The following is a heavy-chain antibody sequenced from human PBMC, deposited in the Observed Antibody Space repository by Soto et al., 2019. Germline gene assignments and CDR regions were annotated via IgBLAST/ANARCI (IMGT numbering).Heavy chain of an antibody. D-gene: IGHD3-16*02. CDR1: GVSLSPVGVG. J-gene: IGHJ3*02. V-gene: IGHV2-5*02. CDR2: IYWDNDK. CDR3: ARLTITYGGVIGLDAFDI. Sequence: HITLKESAPTLVQPTQTLTLRCTFSGVSLSPVGVGVGWIRQPPGKALEWIAVIYWDNDKRYNPSVSNRLSINKDLARNQVVVNMINMDPVDKGTYYCARLTITYGGVIGLDAFDIWGQGTLVTVSS.